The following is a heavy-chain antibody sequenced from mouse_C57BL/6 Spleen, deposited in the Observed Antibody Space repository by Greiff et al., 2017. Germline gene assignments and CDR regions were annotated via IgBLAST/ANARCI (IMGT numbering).Heavy chain of an antibody. CDR3: TTGTTVVATPAWCAY. J-gene: IGHJ3*01. V-gene: IGHV14-1*01. CDR2: IDPEDGDT. Sequence: VQLQQSGAELVRPGASVKLSCTASGFNIKDYYMHWVKQRPEQGLEWIGRIDPEDGDTEYAPKFQGKATMTADTSSNTAYLQLSSLTSEDTAVYYCTTGTTVVATPAWCAYWGQGTLVTVSA. D-gene: IGHD1-1*01. CDR1: GFNIKDYY.